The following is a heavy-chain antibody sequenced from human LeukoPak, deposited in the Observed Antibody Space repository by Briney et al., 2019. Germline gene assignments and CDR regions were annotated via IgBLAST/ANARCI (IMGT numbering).Heavy chain of an antibody. J-gene: IGHJ4*02. V-gene: IGHV3-21*01. CDR2: ISSSSSYI. D-gene: IGHD2-21*02. Sequence: GGSLRLSCAASGFTFSSYSMNWVRQAPGKGLEWVSSISSSSSYIYYADSVKGRFTISRDNAKNSLYLQMNSLRAEDTAVYYCARDFFVVVTAKGFDYWGQGTLVTVSS. CDR1: GFTFSSYS. CDR3: ARDFFVVVTAKGFDY.